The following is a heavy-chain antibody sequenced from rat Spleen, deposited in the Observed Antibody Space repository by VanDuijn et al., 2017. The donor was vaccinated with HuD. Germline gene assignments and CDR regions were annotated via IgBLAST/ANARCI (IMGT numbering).Heavy chain of an antibody. Sequence: EVQLVESGGGLVLPGRSLKLSCAASGFSFSKYGMQWIRQSPTKGLQWVAAITPSGSSTYYRDSVKGRFTISRDNAKSTLYLQINRLRSEDSATYYCTGGGIPWYLDFWGPGTMVTVSS. CDR2: ITPSGSST. CDR3: TGGGIPWYLDF. V-gene: IGHV5-19*01. CDR1: GFSFSKYG. J-gene: IGHJ1*01. D-gene: IGHD2-2*01.